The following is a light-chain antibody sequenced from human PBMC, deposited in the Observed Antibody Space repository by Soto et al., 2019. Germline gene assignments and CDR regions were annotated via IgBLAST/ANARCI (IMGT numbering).Light chain of an antibody. CDR3: SAYTVRSTLV. Sequence: QSALTQPASVSGSAGQSITISCSGTMRDVGAYNLVSWYQQHPGTAPKLIIYEVRNRPSGISSLFSGSRSGNTASLTISGLQSEDEGAYYCSAYTVRSTLVLGGGTKLTVL. CDR1: MRDVGAYNL. J-gene: IGLJ3*02. CDR2: EVR. V-gene: IGLV2-14*01.